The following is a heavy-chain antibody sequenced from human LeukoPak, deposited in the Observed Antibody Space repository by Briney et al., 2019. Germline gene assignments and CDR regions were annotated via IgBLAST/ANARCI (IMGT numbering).Heavy chain of an antibody. CDR2: INHSGST. CDR1: GGSFSGYY. D-gene: IGHD6-13*01. Sequence: SETLSLTCAVYGGSFSGYYWSWIRQPPGKGLEWIGEINHSGSTNYNPSLKSRVTISVDTSKNQFSLKLSSATAADTAVYYCARVYKVAAAGTLDYWGQGTLVTVSS. V-gene: IGHV4-34*01. J-gene: IGHJ4*02. CDR3: ARVYKVAAAGTLDY.